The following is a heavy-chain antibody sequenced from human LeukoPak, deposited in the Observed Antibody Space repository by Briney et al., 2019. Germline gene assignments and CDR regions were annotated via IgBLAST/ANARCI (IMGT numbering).Heavy chain of an antibody. V-gene: IGHV3-48*03. CDR3: AREDCSSSSCYLAAYGLDV. D-gene: IGHD2-2*01. Sequence: GGSLRLSCVASGFTFSSYEMNWVRQAPGKGLEWVSYISSSGSTIYYADSVKGRFTISRDNAKNSLYLQMNSLRAEDTAVYYCAREDCSSSSCYLAAYGLDVWGQGTTVTVSS. J-gene: IGHJ6*02. CDR2: ISSSGSTI. CDR1: GFTFSSYE.